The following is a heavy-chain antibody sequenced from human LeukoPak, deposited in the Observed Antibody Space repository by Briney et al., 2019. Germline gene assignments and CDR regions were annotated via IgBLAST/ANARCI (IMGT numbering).Heavy chain of an antibody. CDR2: INPNSGGT. CDR3: ARGGLNYYGSSGYYSNDAFDI. Sequence: ASVKVSCKASGYTFTGYYMHWVRQAPGQGLEWMGWINPNSGGTNYAQKFQGRVTMTRDTSISTAYMELSRLRSDDTAVYYCARGGLNYYGSSGYYSNDAFDIWGQGTMVTVSS. V-gene: IGHV1-2*02. J-gene: IGHJ3*02. D-gene: IGHD3-22*01. CDR1: GYTFTGYY.